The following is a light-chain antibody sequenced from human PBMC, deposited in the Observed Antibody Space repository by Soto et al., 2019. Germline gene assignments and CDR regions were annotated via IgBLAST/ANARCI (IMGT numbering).Light chain of an antibody. J-gene: IGKJ3*01. V-gene: IGKV3-11*01. CDR2: DAS. CDR3: QQRSTWPVFT. Sequence: EIVLTQSPATLSLSPGERATLSCRASQSVSSYLAWYQQKPGQAPRLLIYDASNRATGIPARFSGSGSGTDFTIAISSLEPEDFAVYYCQQRSTWPVFTFGPGTKVDIK. CDR1: QSVSSY.